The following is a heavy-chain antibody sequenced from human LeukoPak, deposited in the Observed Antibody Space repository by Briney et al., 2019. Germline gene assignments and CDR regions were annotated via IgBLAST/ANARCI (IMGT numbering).Heavy chain of an antibody. J-gene: IGHJ6*03. V-gene: IGHV3-48*01. Sequence: PGGSLRLSCAASGFTFSSYSMNWVRQAPGKGLEWVSYISGSSSTIYYADSVKGRFTISRDNAKNSLYLQMNSPRAEDTAVYYCARDDLSSDGAVYYYYMDVWGKGTTVTVSS. CDR1: GFTFSSYS. CDR2: ISGSSSTI. CDR3: ARDDLSSDGAVYYYYMDV. D-gene: IGHD6-6*01.